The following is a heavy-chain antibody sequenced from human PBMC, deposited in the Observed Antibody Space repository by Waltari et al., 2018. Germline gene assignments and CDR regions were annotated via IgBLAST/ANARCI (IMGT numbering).Heavy chain of an antibody. D-gene: IGHD3-22*01. V-gene: IGHV4-34*01. Sequence: QVQLQQWGAGLLKPSETLSLTCAVYGGSFSGYYWSWIRQPPGKGLEWIGEINHSGSTNYNPSLKSRVTISVDTSKNQFSRKLSSVTAADTAVYYCARGRGYYPYIDYWGQGTLVTVSS. CDR2: INHSGST. J-gene: IGHJ4*02. CDR3: ARGRGYYPYIDY. CDR1: GGSFSGYY.